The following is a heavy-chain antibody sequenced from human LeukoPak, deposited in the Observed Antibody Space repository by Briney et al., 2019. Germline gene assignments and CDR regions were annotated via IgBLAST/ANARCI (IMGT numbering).Heavy chain of an antibody. Sequence: GGSLRLSCAASGFTFSSYSMNWVRQAPGKGLEWVSGISGSGDSTYYADSVKGRFTISRDNSKNTLYLQMNSLRAEDTAVYYCAKGQEAKRWLQFWPFDYWGQGTLVTVSS. CDR3: AKGQEAKRWLQFWPFDY. V-gene: IGHV3-23*01. J-gene: IGHJ4*02. D-gene: IGHD5-24*01. CDR1: GFTFSSYS. CDR2: ISGSGDST.